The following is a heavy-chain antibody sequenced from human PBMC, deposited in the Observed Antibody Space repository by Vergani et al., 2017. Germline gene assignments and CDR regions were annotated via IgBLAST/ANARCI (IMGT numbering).Heavy chain of an antibody. CDR2: IDHTGRP. CDR1: GGSFTSYH. V-gene: IGHV4-34*01. J-gene: IGHJ6*03. CDR3: ARVNTETNGHLYYYYYMDV. D-gene: IGHD4-11*01. Sequence: QVQLQQWGGGLLKPSETLSLTCVVNGGSFTSYHWTWIRQSPGEGLEWVGDIDHTGRPDYNPSLKSRLTMSLDKSRNQLSLTLNSVTATDTAIYFCARVNTETNGHLYYYYYMDVWGQGTAVTVSS.